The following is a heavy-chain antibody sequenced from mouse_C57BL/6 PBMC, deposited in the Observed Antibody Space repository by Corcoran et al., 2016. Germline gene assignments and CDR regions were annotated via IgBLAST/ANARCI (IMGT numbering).Heavy chain of an antibody. Sequence: QIPLVQSGPELKKPGETVKISCKASGYTFTTYGMSWVKQAPGKGLKWMGWINTYSGVPTYADDFKGRFAFSLETSASTAYLQINNLKNEDTATYFCSRSRPHYWGQGTTLTVSS. CDR1: GYTFTTYG. J-gene: IGHJ2*01. V-gene: IGHV9-3*01. CDR3: SRSRPHY. CDR2: INTYSGVP.